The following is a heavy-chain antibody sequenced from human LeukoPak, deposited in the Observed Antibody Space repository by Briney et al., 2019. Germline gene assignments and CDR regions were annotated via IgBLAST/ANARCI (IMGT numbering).Heavy chain of an antibody. D-gene: IGHD3-16*02. V-gene: IGHV1-46*01. Sequence: ASVKVSCTASGYSFTSHYMHWVRQAPGQGLEWLGLINPSGSSTLYAQKFQGRVTMTRDMSTTTDYMELSSLRSEDTAVYYCARDNSVGDIAWWFDPWGQGTMVTVSS. CDR3: ARDNSVGDIAWWFDP. CDR1: GYSFTSHY. J-gene: IGHJ5*02. CDR2: INPSGSST.